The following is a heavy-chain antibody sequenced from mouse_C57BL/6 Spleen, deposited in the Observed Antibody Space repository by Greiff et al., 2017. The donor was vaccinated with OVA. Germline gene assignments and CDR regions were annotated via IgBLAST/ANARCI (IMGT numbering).Heavy chain of an antibody. Sequence: QVQLQQPGAELVMPGASVKLSCKASGFTFTSYWMHWVKQRPGQGLEWIGEIDPSDSYTNYNQKFKGKSTLTVDKSSSTAYMQLSSLTSEDSAVYYCARGTDYWGQGTTLTVSS. V-gene: IGHV1-69*01. CDR2: IDPSDSYT. CDR3: ARGTDY. J-gene: IGHJ2*01. CDR1: GFTFTSYW.